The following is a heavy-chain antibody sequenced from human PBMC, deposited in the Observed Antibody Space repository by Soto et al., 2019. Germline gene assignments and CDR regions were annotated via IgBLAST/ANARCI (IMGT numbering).Heavy chain of an antibody. CDR2: IYPGDSDT. D-gene: IGHD2-15*01. V-gene: IGHV5-51*06. CDR1: GYSFTNSW. J-gene: IGHJ6*03. CDR3: ARAGQYCSGGTCYSHYYYYMDV. Sequence: GESLKISCKGSGYSFTNSWIGWVRQMPGKGLEWMGIIYPGDSDTRYSPSFQGQVTISADKSISTAYLQWGSLKASDTAMYYCARAGQYCSGGTCYSHYYYYMDVWGKGTTVTVSS.